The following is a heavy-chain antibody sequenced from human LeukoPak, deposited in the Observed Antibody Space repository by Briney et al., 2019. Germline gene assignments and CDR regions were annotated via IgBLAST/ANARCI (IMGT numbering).Heavy chain of an antibody. J-gene: IGHJ4*02. CDR3: ASCGSSTSCANFWGFDY. Sequence: ASVKVSCKASGYTFTSYGISWVRQAPGQGLEWMGWISAYNGNTNYAQKLQGRVTMTTDTSTSTAYMELRSLRSDDTAVYYCASCGSSTSCANFWGFDYWGQGTLVTVSS. V-gene: IGHV1-18*01. D-gene: IGHD2-2*01. CDR1: GYTFTSYG. CDR2: ISAYNGNT.